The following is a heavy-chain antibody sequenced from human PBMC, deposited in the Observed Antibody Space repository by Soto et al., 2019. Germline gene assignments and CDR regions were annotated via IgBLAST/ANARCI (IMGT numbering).Heavy chain of an antibody. CDR2: VNPSGGHT. V-gene: IGHV1-46*01. CDR1: GDTFTDYY. J-gene: IGHJ4*02. CDR3: SRGGHVVVVTAALDY. Sequence: QVQLMQSGAEVKKPGASVKVSCKASGDTFTDYYIHWVRQAPGQGLEWMGTVNPSGGHTTYAQHFWGRVTMTRDTSPSTLYMELTSLRSEDTAVYYCSRGGHVVVVTAALDYWGQGTLVTVSS. D-gene: IGHD2-21*02.